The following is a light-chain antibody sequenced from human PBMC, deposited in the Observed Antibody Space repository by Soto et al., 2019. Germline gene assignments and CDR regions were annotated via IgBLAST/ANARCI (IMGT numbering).Light chain of an antibody. V-gene: IGKV3-20*01. CDR1: QSVSSSY. CDR3: HQYDKSPWT. J-gene: IGKJ1*01. Sequence: EIVLTQSPGTLSLSPGERATLSCRASQSVSSSYLAWYQQKPGQAPRLLIYGTSTRATGIPDRFSGSGSGTDFTLTISSLEPEDFAVYYCHQYDKSPWTFGRGTKEEIK. CDR2: GTS.